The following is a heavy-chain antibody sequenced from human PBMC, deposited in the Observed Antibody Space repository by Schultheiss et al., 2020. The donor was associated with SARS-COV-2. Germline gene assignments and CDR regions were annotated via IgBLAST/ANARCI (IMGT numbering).Heavy chain of an antibody. V-gene: IGHV4-34*01. CDR3: ARGVPRGEYSSGWYSYYYYYMDV. J-gene: IGHJ6*03. Sequence: SETLSLTCAVYGGSFSGYYWSWIRQPPGKGLEWIGEINHSGSTNYNPSLKSRVTISVDTSKTQFSLKLSSVTAADTAVYYCARGVPRGEYSSGWYSYYYYYMDVWGKGTTVTVSS. CDR1: GGSFSGYY. CDR2: INHSGST. D-gene: IGHD6-19*01.